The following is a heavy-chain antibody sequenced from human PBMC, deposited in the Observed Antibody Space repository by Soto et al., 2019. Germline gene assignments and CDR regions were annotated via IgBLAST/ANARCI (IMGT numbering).Heavy chain of an antibody. CDR3: ARDREDIVVVPAAVGAYGMDV. CDR1: GFTFSGYG. D-gene: IGHD2-2*01. J-gene: IGHJ6*02. V-gene: IGHV3-33*01. Sequence: QVQLVESGGGVVQPGRSLRLSCAASGFTFSGYGMHWVRQAPGKGLEWVAVIWYDGSNKYYADSVKGRFTISRDNSKNTLYLQMNSLRAEDTAVYYCARDREDIVVVPAAVGAYGMDVWGQGTTVTVSS. CDR2: IWYDGSNK.